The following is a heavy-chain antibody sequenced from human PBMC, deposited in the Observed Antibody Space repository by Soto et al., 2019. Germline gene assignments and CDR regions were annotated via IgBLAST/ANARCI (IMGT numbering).Heavy chain of an antibody. Sequence: ETLSLTCTVSGGSISSYYWSWIRQPPGKGLEWIGYIYYSGSTNYNPSLKSRVTISVDTSKNQFSLKLSSVTAADTAVYYCARRPKRYCSGGSCYDPGFDYRGQGTLVTVSS. CDR1: GGSISSYY. V-gene: IGHV4-59*08. D-gene: IGHD2-15*01. CDR2: IYYSGST. J-gene: IGHJ4*02. CDR3: ARRPKRYCSGGSCYDPGFDY.